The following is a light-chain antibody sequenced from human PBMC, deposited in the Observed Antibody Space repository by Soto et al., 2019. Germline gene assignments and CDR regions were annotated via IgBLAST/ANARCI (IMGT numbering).Light chain of an antibody. CDR1: SSNIGNNY. CDR2: ENN. CDR3: GTWDSSLSAAV. V-gene: IGLV1-51*02. J-gene: IGLJ7*01. Sequence: QSVLTQPPSVSAAPGQKVTISCSGSSSNIGNNYVSWYQQLPGTAPKLLIYENNKRPPGIPDRFSGSKSGTSATLVIHGLQTGDEADYYCGTWDSSLSAAVFGGGTQLTVL.